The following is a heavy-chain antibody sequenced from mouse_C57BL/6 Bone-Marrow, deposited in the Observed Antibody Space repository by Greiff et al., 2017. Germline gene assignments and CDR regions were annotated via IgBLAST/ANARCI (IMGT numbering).Heavy chain of an antibody. D-gene: IGHD1-1*02. CDR3: ARLSYSGFYAMDY. J-gene: IGHJ4*01. CDR2: IYPRSGNT. V-gene: IGHV1-81*01. CDR1: GYTFTSYG. Sequence: QVQLQQSGAELARPGASVKLSCKASGYTFTSYGISWVKQRPGQGLEWIGEIYPRSGNTYYNEKFKGKATLTADKSSSTAYMELRSLTSEYSAVYCWARLSYSGFYAMDYWGQGTSVTVTS.